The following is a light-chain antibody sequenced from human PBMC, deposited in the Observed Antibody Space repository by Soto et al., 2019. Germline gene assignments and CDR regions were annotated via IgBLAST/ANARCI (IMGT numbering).Light chain of an antibody. Sequence: QSALTQPASVSGSPGQSITISCTGTSSDVGGYNYVSWHQQQLGKAPKLIIYDVSNRPSGVSNRFSGSKSGYTASLTISGLQAEDEADYYCSSYASGSSVVFGGGTKRTVL. CDR3: SSYASGSSVV. CDR2: DVS. V-gene: IGLV2-14*01. J-gene: IGLJ3*02. CDR1: SSDVGGYNY.